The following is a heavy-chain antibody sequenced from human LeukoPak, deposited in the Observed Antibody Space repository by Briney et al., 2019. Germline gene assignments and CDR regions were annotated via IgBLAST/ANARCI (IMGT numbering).Heavy chain of an antibody. J-gene: IGHJ4*02. Sequence: PSGTLSLTCAVSGGSISSGGYSWSWIRQPPGKGLEWIGYIYHSGSTYYNPSLKSRVTISVDRSKNQFSLKLSSVTAADTAVYYCARGPYGYDFWSGYYSSSDYWGQGTLVTVSS. CDR1: GGSISSGGYS. V-gene: IGHV4-30-2*01. CDR3: ARGPYGYDFWSGYYSSSDY. D-gene: IGHD3-3*01. CDR2: IYHSGST.